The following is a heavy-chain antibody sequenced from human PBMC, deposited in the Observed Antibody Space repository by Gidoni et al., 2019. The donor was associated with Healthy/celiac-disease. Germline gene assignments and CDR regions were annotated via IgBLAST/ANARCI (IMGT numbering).Heavy chain of an antibody. V-gene: IGHV3-11*01. CDR3: ARDLRPHLERYDFWSGSPEWDYYYYMDV. Sequence: QVQLVESGGGLVKPGGSLRLSCAASGFTFSDYYMSWIRQAPGKGLEWVSYISSSGSTIYYADSVKGRFTISRDNAKNSLYLQMNSLRAEDTAVYYCARDLRPHLERYDFWSGSPEWDYYYYMDVWGKGTTVTVSS. J-gene: IGHJ6*03. CDR1: GFTFSDYY. CDR2: ISSSGSTI. D-gene: IGHD3-3*01.